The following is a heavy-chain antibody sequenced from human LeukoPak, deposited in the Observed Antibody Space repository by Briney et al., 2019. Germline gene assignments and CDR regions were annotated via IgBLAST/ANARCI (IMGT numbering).Heavy chain of an antibody. CDR3: ASSYSSDWYSRWIDY. V-gene: IGHV3-53*01. J-gene: IGHJ4*02. CDR2: ISSGGNT. CDR1: GFTVSSNS. Sequence: PGGSLRLSCKVSGFTVSSNSWSWVRQAPGKGPEWVSFISSGGNTDHSDSVKGRFTISRDNAKNSLYLQMNSLRAEDTAVYYCASSYSSDWYSRWIDYWGQGTLVTVSS. D-gene: IGHD6-19*01.